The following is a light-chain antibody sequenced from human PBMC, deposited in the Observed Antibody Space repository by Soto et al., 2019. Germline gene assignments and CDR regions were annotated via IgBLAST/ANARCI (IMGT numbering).Light chain of an antibody. V-gene: IGKV3-20*01. CDR3: QQYGSSPPT. CDR1: QSVSNNY. CDR2: GAS. J-gene: IGKJ1*01. Sequence: EIVLTQFPGTLSLSPGERATLSCRASQSVSNNYLAWYQQKPGQAPRLLIYGASSRATGIPDRFSGSGSGTDFTLTISRLEPEDFAVYYCQQYGSSPPTFGQGTKVDIK.